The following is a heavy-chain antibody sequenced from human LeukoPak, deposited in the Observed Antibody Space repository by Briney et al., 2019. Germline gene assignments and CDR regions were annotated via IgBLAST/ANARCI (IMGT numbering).Heavy chain of an antibody. CDR1: GFTFSSYA. CDR2: ISGSGGST. D-gene: IGHD3-10*01. CDR3: AKAGSVTMVRGVISYYFDY. Sequence: PGGSLRLSCAASGFTFSSYAMSWVRQAPGKGLEWVSAISGSGGSTYYADSVKGRFTISRDNSKNTLYLQMNSLRAEDTAVYYCAKAGSVTMVRGVISYYFDYWGQGTLVTVSP. V-gene: IGHV3-23*01. J-gene: IGHJ4*02.